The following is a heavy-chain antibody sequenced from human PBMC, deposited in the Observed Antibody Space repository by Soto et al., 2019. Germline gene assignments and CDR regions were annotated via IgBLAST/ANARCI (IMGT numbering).Heavy chain of an antibody. CDR2: ISSSGNTI. V-gene: IGHV3-11*01. J-gene: IGHJ5*02. D-gene: IGHD3-22*01. Sequence: GGSLRLSCAVSGFTFSDYYMTWIRQGPGKGLEWLSYISSSGNTIYYADSVKGRFAISRDNAKNSLYLQMNSLRAEDTAVYYCARVNRTPYYYNTSGYYSRWFDPWGQGTLVTVSS. CDR1: GFTFSDYY. CDR3: ARVNRTPYYYNTSGYYSRWFDP.